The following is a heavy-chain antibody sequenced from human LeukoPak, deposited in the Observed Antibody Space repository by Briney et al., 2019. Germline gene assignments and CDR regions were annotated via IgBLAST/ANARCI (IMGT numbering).Heavy chain of an antibody. CDR3: AKDSSYCSGDCFPGI. V-gene: IGHV3-30*18. Sequence: GGSLRLSCAASGFTFSRYGVHWVRQAPGKGLEWVAVISYDGSNKYYADSVKGRFTISRDNSKNTLYLQMNSLRAEDTAVYYCAKDSSYCSGDCFPGIWGQGTMVTVSS. D-gene: IGHD2-21*02. J-gene: IGHJ3*02. CDR2: ISYDGSNK. CDR1: GFTFSRYG.